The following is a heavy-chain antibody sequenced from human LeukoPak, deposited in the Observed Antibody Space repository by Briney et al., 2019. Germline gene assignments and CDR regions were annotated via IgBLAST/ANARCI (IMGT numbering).Heavy chain of an antibody. J-gene: IGHJ5*02. D-gene: IGHD2-2*01. CDR2: ISAYNGNT. CDR1: GYTFTSYG. Sequence: ASVKVSCKASGYTFTSYGISWVRQAPGQGLEWMGWISAYNGNTNYAQKLQGRVTMTTDTSTSTAYMELRSLRSVDTAVYYCARLRGLIVVVPAAMEFDPWGQGTLVTVSS. CDR3: ARLRGLIVVVPAAMEFDP. V-gene: IGHV1-18*01.